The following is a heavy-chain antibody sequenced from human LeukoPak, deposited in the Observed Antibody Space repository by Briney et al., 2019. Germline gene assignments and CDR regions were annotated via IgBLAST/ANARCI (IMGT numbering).Heavy chain of an antibody. CDR3: ARSGYWDLYFDL. J-gene: IGHJ2*01. D-gene: IGHD3-22*01. V-gene: IGHV1-2*02. Sequence: SVKLSCKASGYTFTGYYMHWVRQAPAQGLEWMGWINPNSGGTNYAQKFQGKVTMTRATSISTAYMELSRLRSDDTAVYYCARSGYWDLYFDLWGRGTLVTVSS. CDR1: GYTFTGYY. CDR2: INPNSGGT.